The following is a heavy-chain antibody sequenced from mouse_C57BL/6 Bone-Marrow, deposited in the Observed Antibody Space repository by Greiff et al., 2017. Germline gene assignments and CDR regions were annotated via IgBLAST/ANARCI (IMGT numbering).Heavy chain of an antibody. Sequence: VQLQQSVAELVRPGASVKLSCTASGFTIKNTYMHWVKQRPEQGLEWIGRIDPANGNTKYAPKFQGKATITADPSSNTADLSLSRLTSEDTAIYYCARIGSSKGYVDVWGTGTTVTVSS. CDR1: GFTIKNTY. CDR2: IDPANGNT. CDR3: ARIGSSKGYVDV. D-gene: IGHD1-1*01. J-gene: IGHJ1*03. V-gene: IGHV14-3*01.